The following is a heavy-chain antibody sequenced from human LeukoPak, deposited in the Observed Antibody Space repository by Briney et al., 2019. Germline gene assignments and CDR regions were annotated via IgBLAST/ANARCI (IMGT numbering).Heavy chain of an antibody. CDR3: ARRRGYSYIYYFDY. J-gene: IGHJ4*02. CDR1: GGSFSGYY. D-gene: IGHD5-18*01. Sequence: KPSETLSLTCAVYGGSFSGYYWSWIRQPPGKGLEWIGEINHSGSTNYNPSLKSRVTISVDTSKNQFSLKLSSVTAADTAVYYCARRRGYSYIYYFDYWGKGTLATFSS. CDR2: INHSGST. V-gene: IGHV4-34*01.